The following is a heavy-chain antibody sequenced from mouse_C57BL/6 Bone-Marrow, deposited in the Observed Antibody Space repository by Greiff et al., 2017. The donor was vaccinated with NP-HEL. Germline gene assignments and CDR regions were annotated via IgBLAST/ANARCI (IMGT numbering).Heavy chain of an antibody. CDR3: AWAYYFDY. D-gene: IGHD4-1*01. CDR2: ISPGSGST. V-gene: IGHV1-55*01. J-gene: IGHJ2*01. CDR1: GYTFTSYW. Sequence: QVPLQPSGSSLLQPGASVKMSCKASGYTFTSYWITWVKQRPGQGLEWIGDISPGSGSTNYNEKFKSKATLTVDTSSSTAYMQLSSLTSEDSAVYYCAWAYYFDYWGQGTTLTVSS.